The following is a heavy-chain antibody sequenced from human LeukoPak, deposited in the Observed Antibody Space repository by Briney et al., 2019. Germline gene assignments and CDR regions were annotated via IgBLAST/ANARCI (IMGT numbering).Heavy chain of an antibody. D-gene: IGHD3-22*01. V-gene: IGHV1-69*13. J-gene: IGHJ4*02. CDR2: IIPIFGTA. CDR1: GGTFSSYA. CDR3: ARSSAMVITPFDY. Sequence: ASVKVSCKASGGTFSSYAISWVRQAPGQGREWMGGIIPIFGTANYAQKFQGRVTLTADASTSTAYMELRSLRSEDTAVYYCARSSAMVITPFDYWGQGTLVTVSS.